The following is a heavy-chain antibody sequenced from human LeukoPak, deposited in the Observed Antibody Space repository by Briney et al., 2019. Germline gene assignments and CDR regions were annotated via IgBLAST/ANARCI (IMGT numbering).Heavy chain of an antibody. CDR2: INQRGSEI. J-gene: IGHJ4*02. CDR1: GFTFSNHW. Sequence: PGGSLRLSCAASGFTFSNHWMTWVRQAPGKGLEWVANINQRGSEIYYVDSVRGRFTISRDNAKNSLFLQTNTLRAEDTAVYYCVRRYMATSAEDFDYWGQGTLVTVFS. V-gene: IGHV3-7*01. D-gene: IGHD3-16*02. CDR3: VRRYMATSAEDFDY.